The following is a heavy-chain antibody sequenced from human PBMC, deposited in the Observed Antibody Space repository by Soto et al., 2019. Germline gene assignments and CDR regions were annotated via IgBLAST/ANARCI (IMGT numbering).Heavy chain of an antibody. J-gene: IGHJ4*02. CDR3: ARRRGGEDY. Sequence: EVQLVESGGGLVQPGGSLRLSCAASGFTFSSYSMNWVRQAPGKGLERVSYISSSSSTIYYADSVKGRFTIYRDNAKNSLYLQMNSLRAEDTAVYYCARRRGGEDYWGQGTLVTVSS. CDR1: GFTFSSYS. CDR2: ISSSSSTI. D-gene: IGHD2-21*01. V-gene: IGHV3-48*01.